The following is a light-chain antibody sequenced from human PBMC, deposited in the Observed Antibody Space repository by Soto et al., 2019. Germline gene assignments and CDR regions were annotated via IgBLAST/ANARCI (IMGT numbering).Light chain of an antibody. J-gene: IGLJ1*01. Sequence: QSVLTQPASVSGSPGRSITISCTGTSSDVGGYKHVSWYQHHPGKAPKLMIYEVTSRPSGVSDRFSGSKSGYSASLTISGLQADDEADYYCNSQSSSGIRVFGTGTKVTVL. CDR2: EVT. CDR1: SSDVGGYKH. CDR3: NSQSSSGIRV. V-gene: IGLV2-14*01.